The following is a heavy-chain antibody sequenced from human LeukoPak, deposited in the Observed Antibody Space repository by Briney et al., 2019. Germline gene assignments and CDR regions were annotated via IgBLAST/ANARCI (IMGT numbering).Heavy chain of an antibody. D-gene: IGHD2-2*01. CDR2: ISSNGGST. Sequence: GGSLRLSCSASGFTFSNYPMHWVRQAPGEGLEYVSAISSNGGSTYNADSVKGRFIISRDNSKNTLYLQMGSLRAEDTAVYYCVKERDAYYDYWGQGTLVTVSS. CDR1: GFTFSNYP. CDR3: VKERDAYYDY. V-gene: IGHV3-64D*06. J-gene: IGHJ4*02.